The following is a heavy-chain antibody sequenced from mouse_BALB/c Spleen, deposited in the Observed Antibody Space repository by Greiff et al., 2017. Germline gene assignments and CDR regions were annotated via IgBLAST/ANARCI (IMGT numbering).Heavy chain of an antibody. CDR3: ARDAGLRRYFDV. J-gene: IGHJ1*01. CDR2: ISNLAYSI. CDR1: GFTFSDYG. D-gene: IGHD1-2*01. Sequence: EVQLQESGGGLVQPGGSRKLSCAASGFTFSDYGMAWVRQAPGKGPEWVAFISNLAYSIYYADTVTGRFTISRENAKNTLYLEMSSLRSEDTAMYYCARDAGLRRYFDVWGAGTTVTVSS. V-gene: IGHV5-15*02.